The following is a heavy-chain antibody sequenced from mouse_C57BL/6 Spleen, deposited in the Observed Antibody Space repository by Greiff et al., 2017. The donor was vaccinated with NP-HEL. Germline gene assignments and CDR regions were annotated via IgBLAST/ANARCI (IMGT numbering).Heavy chain of an antibody. V-gene: IGHV5-17*01. Sequence: EVRLVESGGGLVKPGGSLKLSCAASGFTFSDYGMHWVRQAPEKGLEWVAYISSGSSTIYYADTVKGRFTISRDNAKNTLFLQMTSLRSEDTAMYYCALGYYGRYFDYWGQGTTLTVSS. CDR1: GFTFSDYG. CDR2: ISSGSSTI. D-gene: IGHD1-1*01. CDR3: ALGYYGRYFDY. J-gene: IGHJ2*01.